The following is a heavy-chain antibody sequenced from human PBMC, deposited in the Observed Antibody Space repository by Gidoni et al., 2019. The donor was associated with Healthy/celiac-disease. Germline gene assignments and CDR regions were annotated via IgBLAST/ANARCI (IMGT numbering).Heavy chain of an antibody. Sequence: EVQLLESGGGLVQPGGSLRLSCAASGFPFSSYSMSLVRQAPGKGLEWVSAIGGSGGSTYYADSVKGRFTISRDNSKNTLYLQMNSLRAEDTAVYYCAKDLPVGATSGYWGQGTLVTVSS. J-gene: IGHJ4*02. CDR3: AKDLPVGATSGY. CDR1: GFPFSSYS. V-gene: IGHV3-23*01. CDR2: IGGSGGST. D-gene: IGHD1-26*01.